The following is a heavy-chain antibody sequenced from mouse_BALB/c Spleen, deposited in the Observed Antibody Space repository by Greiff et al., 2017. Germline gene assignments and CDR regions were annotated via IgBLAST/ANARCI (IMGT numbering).Heavy chain of an antibody. V-gene: IGHV1-87*01. J-gene: IGHJ3*01. CDR3: ARRADYAWFAY. CDR2: IYPGDGDT. Sequence: VQLQQSGAELARPGASVKLSCKASGYTFTSYWMQWVKQRPGQGLEWIGAIYPGDGDTRYTQKFKGKATLTADKSSSTAYMQLSSLASEDSAVYYCARRADYAWFAYWGQGTLVTVSA. CDR1: GYTFTSYW. D-gene: IGHD2-4*01.